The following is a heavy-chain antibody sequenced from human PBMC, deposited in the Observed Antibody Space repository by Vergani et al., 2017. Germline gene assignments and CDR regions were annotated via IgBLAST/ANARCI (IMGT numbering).Heavy chain of an antibody. V-gene: IGHV4-39*02. J-gene: IGHJ4*02. CDR3: ARDLVPYSHTSGWYY. CDR2: IYYSGST. D-gene: IGHD6-19*01. CDR1: GGSISSSSYY. Sequence: QLQLQESGPGLVKPSETLSLTCTVSGGSISSSSYYWGWIRQPPGKGLEWIGSIYYSGSTYYNPSLKSRVTISVDTSKNQFSLKLSSVTAADTAVYYCARDLVPYSHTSGWYYWGQGTLVPVSS.